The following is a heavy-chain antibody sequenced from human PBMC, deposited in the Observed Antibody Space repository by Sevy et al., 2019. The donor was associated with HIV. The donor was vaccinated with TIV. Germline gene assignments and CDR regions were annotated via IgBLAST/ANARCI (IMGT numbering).Heavy chain of an antibody. Sequence: GGSLRLSCAASGFTFSDYAMHWVRQAPGRGLEWVAVIWYDQSNKYYADSVKGRFTISRDNSKNTLFLQMSSLRAEDMGVYYCARGDDSSDWSSHYYYYYGMDVWGQGTTVTVSS. CDR3: ARGDDSSDWSSHYYYYYGMDV. J-gene: IGHJ6*02. CDR2: IWYDQSNK. V-gene: IGHV3-33*01. D-gene: IGHD6-19*01. CDR1: GFTFSDYA.